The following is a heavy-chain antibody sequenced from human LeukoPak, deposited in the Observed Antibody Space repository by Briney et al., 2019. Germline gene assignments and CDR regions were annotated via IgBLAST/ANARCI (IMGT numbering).Heavy chain of an antibody. D-gene: IGHD3-9*01. CDR3: ARDPVTGRIRNYFDY. V-gene: IGHV3-33*01. CDR2: IWLDGSNK. CDR1: GFSVSNYG. Sequence: GGSLRLSCAASGFSVSNYGMHWVRQAPGKGLEWVAVIWLDGSNKYYADSVKGRFTISRDIFKNTVFLQMNSLRDEDTALYFCARDPVTGRIRNYFDYWGQGALVTVSS. J-gene: IGHJ4*02.